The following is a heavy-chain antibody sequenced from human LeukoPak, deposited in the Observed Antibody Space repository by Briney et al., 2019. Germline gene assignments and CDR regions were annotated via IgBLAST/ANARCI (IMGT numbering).Heavy chain of an antibody. Sequence: SGTLSLTCAVSGGSISSSNWWSWVRQPPGKGLEWIGETYHSGSTNYNPSLKSRVTISVDKSKNQFSLKLSSVTAADTAVYYCASSYCSGGSCGLGGYYYYGMDVWGQGTTVTVSS. V-gene: IGHV4-4*02. D-gene: IGHD2-15*01. CDR3: ASSYCSGGSCGLGGYYYYGMDV. J-gene: IGHJ6*02. CDR1: GGSISSSNW. CDR2: TYHSGST.